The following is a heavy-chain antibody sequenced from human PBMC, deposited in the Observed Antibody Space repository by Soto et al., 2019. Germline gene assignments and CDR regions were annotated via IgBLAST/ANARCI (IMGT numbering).Heavy chain of an antibody. CDR3: ARGGVSTRTFDY. D-gene: IGHD3-3*01. CDR2: IYPSDSDT. J-gene: IGHJ4*02. CDR1: GYSFAGYW. V-gene: IGHV5-51*01. Sequence: GESLKISCKGSGYSFAGYWIAWVRQMPGKGLELMGIIYPSDSDTRYRPSFQGQVTISADKSISSAYLQWSSLRASDTAMYYCARGGVSTRTFDYWGQGTPVTVSS.